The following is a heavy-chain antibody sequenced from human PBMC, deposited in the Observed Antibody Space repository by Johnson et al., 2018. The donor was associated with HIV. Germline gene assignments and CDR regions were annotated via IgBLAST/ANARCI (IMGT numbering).Heavy chain of an antibody. CDR1: GFTVSSNY. CDR2: IYSGGST. Sequence: VQLVESGGGVVRPGKSLRLSCAASGFTVSSNYMSWVRQAPGKGLEWVSVIYSGGSTYYADSVKGRFTISRDNSKNTLYLQMNSLRAEDTAVYYCASDDSSSVGAFDIWGQGTMVTVSS. J-gene: IGHJ3*02. D-gene: IGHD6-13*01. V-gene: IGHV3-66*01. CDR3: ASDDSSSVGAFDI.